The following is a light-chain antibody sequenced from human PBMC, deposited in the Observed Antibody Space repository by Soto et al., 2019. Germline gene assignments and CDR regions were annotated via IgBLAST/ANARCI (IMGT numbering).Light chain of an antibody. CDR1: SSDVGSYNL. Sequence: QSALTQPASVSGSPGQSITISCTGTSSDVGSYNLVSWYQQHPGKAPKLMIYEGSKRPSGVSNRFSGSKSGSTASLTISGLQAEDEADYYCRSYAGTSRFYVLGTGTKVTVL. CDR3: RSYAGTSRFYV. CDR2: EGS. J-gene: IGLJ1*01. V-gene: IGLV2-23*01.